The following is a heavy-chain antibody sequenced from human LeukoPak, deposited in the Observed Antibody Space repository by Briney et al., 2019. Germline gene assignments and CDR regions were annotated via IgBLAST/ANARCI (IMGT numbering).Heavy chain of an antibody. CDR3: AKDLVCSGGSCYSSFGDQRIFDY. J-gene: IGHJ4*02. D-gene: IGHD2-15*01. Sequence: GGSLRLSCAASGFTFSSYAMSWVRQAPGKGLEWVSAISGSGGSTYYADSVKGRFTISRDNSKNTLYLQMNSLGAEDTAVYYCAKDLVCSGGSCYSSFGDQRIFDYWGQGTLVTVSS. V-gene: IGHV3-23*01. CDR1: GFTFSSYA. CDR2: ISGSGGST.